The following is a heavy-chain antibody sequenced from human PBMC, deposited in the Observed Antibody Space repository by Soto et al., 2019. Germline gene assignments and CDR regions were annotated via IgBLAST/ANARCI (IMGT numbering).Heavy chain of an antibody. J-gene: IGHJ1*01. CDR3: GTVFQC. CDR2: VDSDGRGT. Sequence: EVQLVESGGGSVQPGGSLRLSCVASGITFTNYWMHWVRQVPGKGLVLVARVDSDGRGTSYADFVKGRFTISRDNAKNTLHLKTNSLRVEDMVMYYCGTVFQCWGQRIPVNVS. V-gene: IGHV3-74*01. CDR1: GITFTNYW.